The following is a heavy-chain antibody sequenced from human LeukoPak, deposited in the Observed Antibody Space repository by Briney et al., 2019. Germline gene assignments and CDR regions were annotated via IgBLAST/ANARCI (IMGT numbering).Heavy chain of an antibody. Sequence: GGSLRLTCAASGFTFSTYWMSWVRQAPGKGLEWVANIKPDGSEKYYVDSVKGRFTISIDNAKKSVHQQMNSLRVEDTAVYYCARAVGVDYWGQGTLVTVSS. V-gene: IGHV3-7*04. CDR1: GFTFSTYW. CDR3: ARAVGVDY. CDR2: IKPDGSEK. J-gene: IGHJ4*02. D-gene: IGHD3-10*01.